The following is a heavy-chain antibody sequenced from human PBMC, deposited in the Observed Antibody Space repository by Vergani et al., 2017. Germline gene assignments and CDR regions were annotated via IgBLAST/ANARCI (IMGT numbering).Heavy chain of an antibody. D-gene: IGHD3-10*02. J-gene: IGHJ4*02. V-gene: IGHV4-59*04. CDR3: VRERRPSVRGFEI. CDR2: IYYSDRT. CDR1: GFTFSGSA. Sequence: VQLVESGGGLVQPGGSLTLSCAASGFTFSGSAMHWVRQPPGKGLEWIGFIYYSDRTFYNPSLRGRLSMSIDTSKNQFSLKLDSVTAADTAVYFCVRERRPSVRGFEIWGRGILVAVSS.